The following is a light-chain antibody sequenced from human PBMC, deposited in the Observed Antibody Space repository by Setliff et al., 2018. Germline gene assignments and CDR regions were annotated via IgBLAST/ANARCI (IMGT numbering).Light chain of an antibody. Sequence: QSALTQPPSVSGAPGQRVTISCTGSSSNIGAGYDVHWYQQLPGTAPKLLIYGNSNRPSGVPDRFSGSKSGTSASLAITGLQAEDEADYYCQSYDSSLRVFGGGTKSPS. V-gene: IGLV1-40*01. J-gene: IGLJ2*01. CDR1: SSNIGAGYD. CDR3: QSYDSSLRV. CDR2: GNS.